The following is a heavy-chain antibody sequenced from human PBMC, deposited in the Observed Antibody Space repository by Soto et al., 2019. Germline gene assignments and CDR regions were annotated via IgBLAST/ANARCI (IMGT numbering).Heavy chain of an antibody. CDR3: ARERHVLRFLEWLFGYGMDV. V-gene: IGHV1-69*13. Sequence: VASVKVSCKASGGTFSSYAISWVRQAPGQGLEWMGGIIPIFGTANYAQKFQGRVTITEDESTSTAYMELSSLRSEDTAVYYCARERHVLRFLEWLFGYGMDVWGQGTTVTVSS. J-gene: IGHJ6*02. CDR1: GGTFSSYA. CDR2: IIPIFGTA. D-gene: IGHD3-3*01.